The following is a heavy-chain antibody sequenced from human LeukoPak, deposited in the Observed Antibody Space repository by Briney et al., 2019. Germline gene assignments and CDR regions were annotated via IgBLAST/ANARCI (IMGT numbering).Heavy chain of an antibody. CDR2: IYNSGST. CDR3: AGDPSDGEGWFDP. Sequence: SETLSLTCTVSGYSISSGYYWGWIRQAPGKGLEWIGSIYNSGSTYYNPSLKSRVTISVDTSKNQFSLKLSSVTAADTAVYYCAGDPSDGEGWFDPWGQGTLVTVSS. CDR1: GYSISSGYY. V-gene: IGHV4-38-2*02. J-gene: IGHJ5*02. D-gene: IGHD4-17*01.